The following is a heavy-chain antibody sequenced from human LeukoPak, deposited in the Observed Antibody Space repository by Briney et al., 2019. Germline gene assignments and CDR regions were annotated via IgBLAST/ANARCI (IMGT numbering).Heavy chain of an antibody. Sequence: PGGSLRLSCAASGFTFSSYWMNWVRQAPGKGLEWVANIKQDGSEKYYVDSVKGRFTISRDNAKNSLYLQMNSLRAEDTAVYYCARGPPPDSSGYFNYWGQGTLVTVSS. CDR3: ARGPPPDSSGYFNY. CDR2: IKQDGSEK. J-gene: IGHJ4*02. CDR1: GFTFSSYW. D-gene: IGHD3-22*01. V-gene: IGHV3-7*01.